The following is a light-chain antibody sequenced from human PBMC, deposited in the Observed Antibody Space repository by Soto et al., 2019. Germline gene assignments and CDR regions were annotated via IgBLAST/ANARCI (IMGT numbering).Light chain of an antibody. Sequence: DIQMPQSPSSLSASVGDRVTIACRASQTISNYLHWYQQKPGKAPKLLIYKASTLKSGVPSRFSGSGSGTDFTLTISSLQPDEFATYDCQHYNSYSEAFGQGTKVEI. CDR2: KAS. CDR1: QTISNY. V-gene: IGKV1-5*03. J-gene: IGKJ1*01. CDR3: QHYNSYSEA.